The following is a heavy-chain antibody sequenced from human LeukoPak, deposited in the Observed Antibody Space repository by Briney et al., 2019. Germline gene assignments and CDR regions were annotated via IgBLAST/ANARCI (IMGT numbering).Heavy chain of an antibody. CDR2: INPNSGGT. CDR3: ARDLKYDSSGYYDY. CDR1: GYTFTGYY. V-gene: IGHV1-2*02. Sequence: ASVKVSCKASGYTFTGYYMHWVRQAPGQGLEWMGWINPNSGGTNYAQKFQGRVTMTRDTSISTAYMELSRLRSDDTAVYYCARDLKYDSSGYYDYWGQGTLVTVSS. D-gene: IGHD3-22*01. J-gene: IGHJ4*02.